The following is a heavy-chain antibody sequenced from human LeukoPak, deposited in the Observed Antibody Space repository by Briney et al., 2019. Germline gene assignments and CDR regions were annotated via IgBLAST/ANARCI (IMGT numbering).Heavy chain of an antibody. CDR3: ARVSPPKRPKDYGDPLRRYFDL. CDR1: GYTFTGYY. J-gene: IGHJ2*01. Sequence: ASVKVSCKASGYTFTGYYMHWVRQAPGQGLEWMGWINPNSGGTNYAQKFQGRVTMTRDTSISTAYMELSRLRSDDTAVYYCARVSPPKRPKDYGDPLRRYFDLWGRGTLVTVSS. CDR2: INPNSGGT. D-gene: IGHD4-17*01. V-gene: IGHV1-2*02.